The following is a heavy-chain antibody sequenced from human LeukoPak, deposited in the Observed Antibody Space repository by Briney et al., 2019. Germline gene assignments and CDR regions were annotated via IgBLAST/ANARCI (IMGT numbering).Heavy chain of an antibody. V-gene: IGHV3-30-3*01. Sequence: PGRSLRLSCAASGFTFSSYAMHWVRQAPGKGLEWVAVISYDGSNKYYADSVKGRFTISRDNSKNTLYLQMNSLRAEDTAVYYCARGERLNYYYYGMDVWGQGTTVTVSS. J-gene: IGHJ6*02. D-gene: IGHD1-1*01. CDR3: ARGERLNYYYYGMDV. CDR1: GFTFSSYA. CDR2: ISYDGSNK.